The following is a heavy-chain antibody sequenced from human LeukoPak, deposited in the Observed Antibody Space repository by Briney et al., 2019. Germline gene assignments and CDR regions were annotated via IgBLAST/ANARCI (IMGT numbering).Heavy chain of an antibody. V-gene: IGHV4-4*07. CDR1: NGSISIYY. CDR3: ARSPRTYYFDY. CDR2: IYTGWST. D-gene: IGHD1-1*01. Sequence: SETLSLTCSVSNGSISIYYWSWIRQPAGKGLQWIGRIYTGWSTSYSPSLKSRVTISLDKSKNQFSLNLSSVTAADTAMYYCARSPRTYYFDYWGQGMLVTVSS. J-gene: IGHJ4*02.